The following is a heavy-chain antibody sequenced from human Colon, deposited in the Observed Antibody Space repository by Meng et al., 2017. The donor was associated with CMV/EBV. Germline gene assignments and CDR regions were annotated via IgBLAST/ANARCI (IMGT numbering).Heavy chain of an antibody. CDR1: VSSVSSNTLF. V-gene: IGHV4-39*07. CDR2: VSSGGNT. D-gene: IGHD3-10*01. J-gene: IGHJ4*02. CDR3: AKESIGKWQFPDYFDS. Sequence: LQLRASGPRLVQPLAPLSITCLAPVSSVSSNTLFWVWVRQPPGKGLEWIGSVSSGGNTYYNPSLKSRVTISVDTSKRQFSLKVNSLTAADTAVYYCAKESIGKWQFPDYFDSWGQGILVTVSS.